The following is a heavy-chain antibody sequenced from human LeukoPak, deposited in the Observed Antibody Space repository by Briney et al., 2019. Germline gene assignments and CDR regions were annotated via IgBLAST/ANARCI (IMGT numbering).Heavy chain of an antibody. CDR1: GGTFSSYA. D-gene: IGHD3-22*01. J-gene: IGHJ4*02. Sequence: SVKVSCKASGGTFSSYAISWVRQAPGQGLEWMGGIIPIFGTANYAQKFQGRVTITTDESTSTAYMELSSLRSEDTAVYYCARGAFQYYYDSSSLRHLDYWGQGTLVTVSS. CDR2: IIPIFGTA. CDR3: ARGAFQYYYDSSSLRHLDY. V-gene: IGHV1-69*05.